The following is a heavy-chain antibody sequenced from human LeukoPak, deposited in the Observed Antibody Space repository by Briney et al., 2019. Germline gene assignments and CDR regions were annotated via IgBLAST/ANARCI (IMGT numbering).Heavy chain of an antibody. Sequence: GGSLRLSCVASGFTFSNYGMDWVRQAPGKGLEWVASISTSSSYIFYADSVKGRFTISRDNPKKSMYLQINSLRAEDTAVYFCVRNRYGYGSGGYSPEHFHHWGQGILVTVSS. J-gene: IGHJ1*01. V-gene: IGHV3-21*01. CDR1: GFTFSNYG. CDR2: ISTSSSYI. D-gene: IGHD2-15*01. CDR3: VRNRYGYGSGGYSPEHFHH.